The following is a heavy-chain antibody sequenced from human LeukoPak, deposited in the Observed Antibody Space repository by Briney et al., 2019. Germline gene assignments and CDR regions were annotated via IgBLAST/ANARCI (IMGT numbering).Heavy chain of an antibody. CDR1: GDSISNFY. Sequence: PSETLSLTCTVSGDSISNFYRSWIRQPPGKGLEWIGCIYSTGSATYNPSLKSRVTISVDKAKNQFSLNLNSVTAADTAVYYCARGGDRSFDYWGQGTLVTVSS. CDR3: ARGGDRSFDY. V-gene: IGHV4-59*12. D-gene: IGHD3-10*01. J-gene: IGHJ4*02. CDR2: IYSTGSA.